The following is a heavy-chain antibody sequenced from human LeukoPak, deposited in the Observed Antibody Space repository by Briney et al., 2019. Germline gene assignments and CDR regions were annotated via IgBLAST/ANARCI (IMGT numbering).Heavy chain of an antibody. J-gene: IGHJ5*02. D-gene: IGHD3-22*01. CDR2: VNPNSGGT. Sequence: GGSVKGSCKASGYTFTGYYMHWVRQAPGQGVGGVGPVNPNSGGTNYAQKFQGRVTMTRDMSISTAYMELSRLRSDDTAVYYCARDLRGPYYYDSSGYYHNWFDPWGQGTLVTVSS. CDR3: ARDLRGPYYYDSSGYYHNWFDP. CDR1: GYTFTGYY. V-gene: IGHV1-2*06.